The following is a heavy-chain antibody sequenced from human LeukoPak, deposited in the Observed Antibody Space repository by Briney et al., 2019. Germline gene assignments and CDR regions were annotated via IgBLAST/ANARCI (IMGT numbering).Heavy chain of an antibody. CDR2: IWYDGSNK. CDR3: ARDGGTSHFDY. V-gene: IGHV3-33*01. D-gene: IGHD4-23*01. CDR1: GFMFSSSG. Sequence: GGSLRLSCAASGFMFSSSGMHWVRQAPGKGLEWVAVIWYDGSNKYSADSVKGRFTISRDNSKNTLYLQMNSLRAEDTAVYYCARDGGTSHFDYWGQGTLVTVSS. J-gene: IGHJ4*02.